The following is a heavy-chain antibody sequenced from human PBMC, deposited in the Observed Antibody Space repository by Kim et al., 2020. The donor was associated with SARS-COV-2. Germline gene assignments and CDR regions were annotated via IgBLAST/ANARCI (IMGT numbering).Heavy chain of an antibody. V-gene: IGHV4-31*11. CDR1: GGSISSGGYY. Sequence: SETLPLTCAVSGGSISSGGYYWSWIRQHPGKGLEWIGYIYYSGSTYYNPSLKSRVTISVDTSKNQFSLKLSSVTAADTAVYYCARVTVMTTVVFDYWGQGTLVTVSS. CDR2: IYYSGST. CDR3: ARVTVMTTVVFDY. D-gene: IGHD4-17*01. J-gene: IGHJ4*02.